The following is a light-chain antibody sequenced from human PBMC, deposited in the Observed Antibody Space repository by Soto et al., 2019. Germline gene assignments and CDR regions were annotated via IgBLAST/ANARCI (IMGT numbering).Light chain of an antibody. V-gene: IGLV2-14*01. CDR3: SSYTSSSTYG. J-gene: IGLJ1*01. Sequence: QSVLTQPASVSGSPGQSIAISCTGTSSDVGGYNYVSWYQQHPGKAPKLIIYDVTNRPSGVSNRFSGSKSGNTASLTISGLQAEDEADYYCSSYTSSSTYGFGXGTKVTVL. CDR1: SSDVGGYNY. CDR2: DVT.